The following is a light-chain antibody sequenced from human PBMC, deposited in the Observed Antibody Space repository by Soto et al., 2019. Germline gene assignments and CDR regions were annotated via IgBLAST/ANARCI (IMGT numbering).Light chain of an antibody. Sequence: DIQMTQSPSTLSGSVGDRVTITCRASQTISSWLAWYQQKPGKAPKLLIYKASTLKSGVPSRFSGSGSGTEFTLSISSLQSDDFGVYYCQQYDTWPRTFGQGTKVEIK. CDR2: KAS. V-gene: IGKV1-5*03. CDR1: QTISSW. J-gene: IGKJ1*01. CDR3: QQYDTWPRT.